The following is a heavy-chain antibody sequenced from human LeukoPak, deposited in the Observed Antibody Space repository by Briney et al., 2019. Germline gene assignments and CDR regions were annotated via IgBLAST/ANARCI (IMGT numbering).Heavy chain of an antibody. CDR1: GGSISSSSYY. Sequence: SETLSLTCAVSGGSISSSSYYWGWIRQPPGKGLEWIGSIYYSGSTYYNPSLKSRATISVDTSKNQFSLKLSSVTAADTAVYYCARLGLRITMIVVAEPDYFDYWGQGTLVTVSS. CDR3: ARLGLRITMIVVAEPDYFDY. J-gene: IGHJ4*02. CDR2: IYYSGST. V-gene: IGHV4-39*01. D-gene: IGHD3-22*01.